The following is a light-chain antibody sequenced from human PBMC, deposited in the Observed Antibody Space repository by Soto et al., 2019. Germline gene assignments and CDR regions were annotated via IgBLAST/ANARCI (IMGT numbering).Light chain of an antibody. V-gene: IGLV6-57*01. CDR2: EDN. Sequence: NFMLTQPHSVSESPGKTVIISCTRSSGSIASDYVQWYQQRPGSSPTTVIYEDNQRPSGVPDRFSGSIDSSSNSASLTISGLKTEDEADYYCQSYDNTNQVFGGGTKLTVL. CDR3: QSYDNTNQV. J-gene: IGLJ3*02. CDR1: SGSIASDY.